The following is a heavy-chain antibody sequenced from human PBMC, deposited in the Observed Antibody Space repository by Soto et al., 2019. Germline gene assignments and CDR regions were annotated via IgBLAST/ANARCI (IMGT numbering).Heavy chain of an antibody. V-gene: IGHV3-23*01. J-gene: IGHJ6*03. CDR3: ARILGYCTNGVCSPPYYYYYMDV. Sequence: GGSLRLSCAASGFTFSSYAMSWVRQAPGKGLEWVSAISGSGGSTYYADSVKGRFTISRDNSKNTLYLQMNSLRAEDTAVYYCARILGYCTNGVCSPPYYYYYMDVWGKGTTVTVSS. CDR1: GFTFSSYA. D-gene: IGHD2-8*01. CDR2: ISGSGGST.